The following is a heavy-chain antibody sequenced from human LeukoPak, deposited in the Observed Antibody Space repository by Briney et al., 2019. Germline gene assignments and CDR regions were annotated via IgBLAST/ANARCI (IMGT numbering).Heavy chain of an antibody. D-gene: IGHD2-8*02. CDR2: IKQDGSEK. CDR1: GFTFSSYW. J-gene: IGHJ6*02. V-gene: IGHV3-7*04. Sequence: GGSLRLSCAASGFTFSSYWMSWVRQAPGKGLEWVANIKQDGSEKYYVDSVKGRFTISRDNAKNSLYLQMNSLSAEDTALYYCARAHRTDYYYAMDVWGQGTTVTVSS. CDR3: ARAHRTDYYYAMDV.